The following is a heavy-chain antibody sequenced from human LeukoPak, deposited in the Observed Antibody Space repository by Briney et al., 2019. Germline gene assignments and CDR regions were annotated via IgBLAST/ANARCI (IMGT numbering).Heavy chain of an antibody. J-gene: IGHJ4*02. CDR3: ARGGGWEGVDY. D-gene: IGHD1-26*01. Sequence: SETLSLTCTVSGGSISSYYWSWIRQPPGKGLEWIGYIYYSGSTNYNPSLKSRVTISVDTSKNQFSLKLSSVTAADTAVYYCARGGGWEGVDYWGQGTLVTVSS. CDR1: GGSISSYY. CDR2: IYYSGST. V-gene: IGHV4-59*01.